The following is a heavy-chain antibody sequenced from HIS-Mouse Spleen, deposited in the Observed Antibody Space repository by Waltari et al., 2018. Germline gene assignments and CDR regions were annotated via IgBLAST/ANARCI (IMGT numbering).Heavy chain of an antibody. CDR3: ARHYYYGSGSYYFDY. Sequence: EVQLVETGGGLIQPGGSLRLSCAASGFTVSSNYMSWVRQAPGKGRGSESRSYMGGRNNYADSVKGRLTNSRDNSKNTLYIQMNSLRAEDTAVYYCARHYYYGSGSYYFDYWGQGTLVTVSS. CDR2: SYMGGRN. V-gene: IGHV3-53*02. CDR1: GFTVSSNY. D-gene: IGHD3-10*01. J-gene: IGHJ4*02.